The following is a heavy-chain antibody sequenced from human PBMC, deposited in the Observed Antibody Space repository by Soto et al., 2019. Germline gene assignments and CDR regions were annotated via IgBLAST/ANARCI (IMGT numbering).Heavy chain of an antibody. D-gene: IGHD3-10*01. CDR3: ARDGYYGSGSYGMDV. Sequence: QVQLVQSGAEVKKPGASVKVSCKTSGYTFNNYGISWARQAPGQGLEWMGWISDYNGNTNYPQKFQGRVTMTTDISTKTVYMVLTSLRSDDTAVYYCARDGYYGSGSYGMDVWGRGTTVSVSS. CDR2: ISDYNGNT. CDR1: GYTFNNYG. J-gene: IGHJ6*02. V-gene: IGHV1-18*01.